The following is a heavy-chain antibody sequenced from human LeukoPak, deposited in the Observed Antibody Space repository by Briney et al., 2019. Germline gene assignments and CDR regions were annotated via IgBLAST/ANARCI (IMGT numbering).Heavy chain of an antibody. J-gene: IGHJ6*02. CDR1: GFTFSSYC. CDR3: ARGLGALLWFGETNYGMDV. V-gene: IGHV3-74*01. D-gene: IGHD3-10*01. CDR2: INSDGSST. Sequence: PGGSLRLSCAASGFTFSSYCMHWVRQPPGKGLEWVSRINSDGSSTSYADSVKGRFTIARHNAKNTLYLQMNSLRAEDTAVYYCARGLGALLWFGETNYGMDVWGQGTTVTVSS.